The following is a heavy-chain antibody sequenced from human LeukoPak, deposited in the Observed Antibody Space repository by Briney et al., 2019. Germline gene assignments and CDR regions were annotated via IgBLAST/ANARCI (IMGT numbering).Heavy chain of an antibody. J-gene: IGHJ4*02. D-gene: IGHD6-19*01. CDR1: GGSISNYY. V-gene: IGHV4-59*12. CDR2: IYYSGST. CDR3: ARDRDSSGCYVN. Sequence: SETLSLTCTVSGGSISNYYWSWIRQPPGKGLEWIGYIYYSGSTYYNPSLKSRVTISVDTSKNQFSLKLSSVTAADTAVYYCARDRDSSGCYVNWGQGTLVTVSS.